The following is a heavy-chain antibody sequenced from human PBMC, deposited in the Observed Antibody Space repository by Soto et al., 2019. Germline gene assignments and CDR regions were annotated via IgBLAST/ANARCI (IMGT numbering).Heavy chain of an antibody. V-gene: IGHV2-5*02. Sequence: QITLKESGPTLVEPTQTLTLTCTFSGFSLSTSGVGVGWIRQPPGKALEWLALIYWDDDKRYSPSLKSRLTTTKDTSKYLVVLTIPTMNLVAPPTYYCSYRILGTFVTSRFFDLLRQGTLVTVSS. J-gene: IGHJ4*02. CDR1: GFSLSTSGVG. D-gene: IGHD2-15*01. CDR3: SYRILGTFVTSRFFDL. CDR2: IYWDDDK.